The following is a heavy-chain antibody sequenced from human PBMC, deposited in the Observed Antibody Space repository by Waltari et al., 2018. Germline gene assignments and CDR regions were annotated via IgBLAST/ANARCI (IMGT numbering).Heavy chain of an antibody. V-gene: IGHV4-61*02. CDR2: IYPSGST. Sequence: QVQLQESGPGLVKPSQTLSLTCRVSGGSINSGTSYHWNWIRQPAGKGLEWIGRIYPSGSTKYNPSLESRVTMSIDTSKNQFSLKLSSVTAADTAVYYCAREGREVASLWGQGTLVTVSS. CDR3: AREGREVASL. D-gene: IGHD2-15*01. J-gene: IGHJ4*02. CDR1: GGSINSGTSYH.